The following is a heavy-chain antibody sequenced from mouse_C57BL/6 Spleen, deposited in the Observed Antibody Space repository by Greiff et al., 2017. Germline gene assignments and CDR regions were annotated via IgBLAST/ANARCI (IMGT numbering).Heavy chain of an antibody. D-gene: IGHD3-2*02. CDR3: ARPSSGYNLYYYAMDY. CDR1: GYTFTDYY. V-gene: IGHV1-76*01. J-gene: IGHJ4*01. CDR2: IYPGSGNT. Sequence: QVHVKQSGAELVRPGASVKLSCKASGYTFTDYYINWVKQRPGQGLEWIARIYPGSGNTYYNEKFKGKATLTAEKSSSTAYMQLSSLTSEDSAVYFCARPSSGYNLYYYAMDYWGQGTSVTVSS.